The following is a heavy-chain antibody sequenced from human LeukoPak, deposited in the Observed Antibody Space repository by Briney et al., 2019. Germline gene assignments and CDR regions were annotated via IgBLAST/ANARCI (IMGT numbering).Heavy chain of an antibody. Sequence: SETLSLTCTVSGGSISSYYWSWIRQPPGKGLEWIGYIYYSGSTNYNPSLKSRVTISVDTSKNQFSLKLSSVTAADTAVYYCARIGILDRLRFDYWGQGTLVTVSS. V-gene: IGHV4-59*08. D-gene: IGHD3/OR15-3a*01. CDR3: ARIGILDRLRFDY. CDR2: IYYSGST. CDR1: GGSISSYY. J-gene: IGHJ4*02.